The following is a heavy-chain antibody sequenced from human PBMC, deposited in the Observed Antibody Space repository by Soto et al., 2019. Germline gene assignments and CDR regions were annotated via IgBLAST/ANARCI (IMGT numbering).Heavy chain of an antibody. CDR1: GFTFSTYA. Sequence: EVQLLESGGGLVQPGGSLRLSCAASGFTFSTYAMSWVRQAPGKGLEWVSGIIGNGGVISYGDSVKGRFTISRDNSNNMLYLQMHRLRVEDTAVYYCAKDRQPDGLWPFDHWGQGTLVTVSS. J-gene: IGHJ4*02. CDR3: AKDRQPDGLWPFDH. V-gene: IGHV3-23*01. CDR2: IIGNGGVI. D-gene: IGHD2-8*01.